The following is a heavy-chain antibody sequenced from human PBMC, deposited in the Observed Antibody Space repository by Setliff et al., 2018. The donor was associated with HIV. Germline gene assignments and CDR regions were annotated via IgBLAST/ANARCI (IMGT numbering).Heavy chain of an antibody. CDR3: ARGGYSSSWYTYYGMDV. D-gene: IGHD6-13*01. CDR2: INHSGST. V-gene: IGHV4-34*01. J-gene: IGHJ6*02. CDR1: GGSFSNYY. Sequence: PSETLSLTCAIYGGSFSNYYWTWIRQPPGKGLEWIGEINHSGSTNYNPSLKSRVTISVDTSKNQTSLKLSSVTAADTAVYYCARGGYSSSWYTYYGMDVWGQGTTVTVSS.